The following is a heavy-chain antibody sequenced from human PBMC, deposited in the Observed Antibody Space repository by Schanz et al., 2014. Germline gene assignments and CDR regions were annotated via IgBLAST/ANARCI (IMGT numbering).Heavy chain of an antibody. CDR2: IKSKTDGETT. CDR1: GFTFSSYA. J-gene: IGHJ4*02. CDR3: VRDSFFAFDY. D-gene: IGHD3-22*01. Sequence: VQLVESGGGVVQPGRSLRLSCAASGFTFSSYALHWVRQAPGKGLEWLSRIKSKTDGETTDYSAPVKGRFSISRDDSQSTLYLQMNSLRAEDTAVYYCVRDSFFAFDYWGQGTLVTVSS. V-gene: IGHV3-15*01.